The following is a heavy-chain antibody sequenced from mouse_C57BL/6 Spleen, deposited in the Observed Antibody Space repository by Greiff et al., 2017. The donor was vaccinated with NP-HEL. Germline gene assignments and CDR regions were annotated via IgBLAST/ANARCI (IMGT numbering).Heavy chain of an antibody. Sequence: EVQRVESGGGLVKPGGSLKLSCAASGFTFSDYGMHWVRQAPEKGLEWVAYISSGSSTIYYADKVKGRFTISRDNAKNTLFLQMTMLRSEDTAMYYCARKEHYGSSYGWYFDVWGTGTTVTVSS. V-gene: IGHV5-17*01. J-gene: IGHJ1*03. D-gene: IGHD1-1*01. CDR2: ISSGSSTI. CDR1: GFTFSDYG. CDR3: ARKEHYGSSYGWYFDV.